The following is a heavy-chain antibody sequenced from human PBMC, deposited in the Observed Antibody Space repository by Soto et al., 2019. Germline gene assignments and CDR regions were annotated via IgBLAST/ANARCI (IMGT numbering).Heavy chain of an antibody. CDR2: VIPIFSSG. CDR1: GGTFGNYV. CDR3: TRGVFSGSYFDY. Sequence: QVQLVQSGAEVKKPGSSVKVSCKASGGTFGNYVINWVRQAPGQGPEWMGGVIPIFSSGNYAQKFQGRVTMTADMSTRTVYMDLRGLRSADTAVYYCTRGVFSGSYFDYWGQGTLVTVSS. D-gene: IGHD1-26*01. V-gene: IGHV1-69*06. J-gene: IGHJ4*02.